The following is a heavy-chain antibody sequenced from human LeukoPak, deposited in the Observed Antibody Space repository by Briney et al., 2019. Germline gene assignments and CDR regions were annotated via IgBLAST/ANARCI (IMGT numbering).Heavy chain of an antibody. D-gene: IGHD3-22*01. Sequence: ASVKVSCKASGYTFTSYYMHWVRQAPGQGLEWMGWINPNSGGTNYAQKFQGRVTMTRDTSISTAYMELSRLRSDDTAVYYCARVRDSSGYLSDAFDIWGQGTMVTVSS. J-gene: IGHJ3*02. CDR2: INPNSGGT. CDR3: ARVRDSSGYLSDAFDI. V-gene: IGHV1-2*02. CDR1: GYTFTSYY.